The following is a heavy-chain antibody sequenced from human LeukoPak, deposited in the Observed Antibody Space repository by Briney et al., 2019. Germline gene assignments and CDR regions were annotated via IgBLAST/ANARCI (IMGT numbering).Heavy chain of an antibody. CDR3: ARLDYYDSSGYLFDY. V-gene: IGHV4-59*08. CDR1: GGSISCYY. J-gene: IGHJ4*02. D-gene: IGHD3-22*01. Sequence: SETLSLTCTVSGGSISCYYWSWIRQPPGKGLEWIGYIYYSGSTNYNPSLKSRVTISVDTSKNQFSLKLSSVTAADTAVYYCARLDYYDSSGYLFDYWGQGTLVTVSS. CDR2: IYYSGST.